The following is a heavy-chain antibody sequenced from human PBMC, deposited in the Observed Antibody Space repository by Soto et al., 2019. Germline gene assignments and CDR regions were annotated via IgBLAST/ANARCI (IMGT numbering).Heavy chain of an antibody. Sequence: QVQLVQSGAEMKKPGSLVKVSCQSSGGTFNTYAMNWVRQAPGQGPEWMGDISPMFGAANYAPKFQGRVTITVDESTGTSYMQLSSLTSEDTALYFCTREVQVHTPAFVYWGQGTLVTVSS. D-gene: IGHD3-10*01. CDR3: TREVQVHTPAFVY. J-gene: IGHJ4*02. CDR1: GGTFNTYA. V-gene: IGHV1-69*19. CDR2: ISPMFGAA.